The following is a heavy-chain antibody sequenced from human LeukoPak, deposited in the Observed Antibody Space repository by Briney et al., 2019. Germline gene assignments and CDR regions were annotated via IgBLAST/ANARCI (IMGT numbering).Heavy chain of an antibody. D-gene: IGHD2-21*01. CDR1: GYTFTGYY. CDR2: INPNSGGA. J-gene: IGHJ3*02. CDR3: ARERGLWQPRNDAFDI. Sequence: ASVKVSCKASGYTFTGYYMHWVRQAPGQGLEGMGWINPNSGGANYAQKFQGRVTMTRDTSISTAYMELSRLRSDDTAVYYCARERGLWQPRNDAFDIWGQGTMVTVSS. V-gene: IGHV1-2*02.